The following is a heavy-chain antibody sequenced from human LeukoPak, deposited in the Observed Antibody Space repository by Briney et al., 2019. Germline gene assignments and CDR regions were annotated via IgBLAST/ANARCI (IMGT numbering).Heavy chain of an antibody. CDR3: ARGYDFWSGYPNNWFDP. Sequence: ASVKVSCKASGYPFTGYYMHWVRQAPGQGLEWMGWINPNSGGTNYAQKFQGRVTMTRDTSISTAYMELSRLRSDDTAVYYCARGYDFWSGYPNNWFDPWGQGTLVTVSS. CDR1: GYPFTGYY. CDR2: INPNSGGT. V-gene: IGHV1-2*02. D-gene: IGHD3-3*01. J-gene: IGHJ5*02.